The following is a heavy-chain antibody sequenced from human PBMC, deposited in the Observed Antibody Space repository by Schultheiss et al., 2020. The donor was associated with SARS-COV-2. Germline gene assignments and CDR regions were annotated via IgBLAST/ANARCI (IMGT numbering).Heavy chain of an antibody. CDR3: ARDSDSSGYSSGDFDY. CDR2: ISSNGVTT. V-gene: IGHV3-64*02. D-gene: IGHD3-22*01. Sequence: GGSLRLSCAASGFTFSTYAMHWVRQAPGKGLEYVSAISSNGVTTYYVDSVKGRFTISRDNSKNTLFLQMGGLRVEDMAVYYCARDSDSSGYSSGDFDYWGQGTLVTVSS. J-gene: IGHJ4*02. CDR1: GFTFSTYA.